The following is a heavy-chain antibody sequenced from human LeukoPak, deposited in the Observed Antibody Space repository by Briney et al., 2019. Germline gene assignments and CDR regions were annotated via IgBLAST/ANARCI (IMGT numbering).Heavy chain of an antibody. CDR1: GFTFSSYW. D-gene: IGHD1-14*01. CDR3: ARSHTATDLPLNDY. J-gene: IGHJ4*02. CDR2: IKQDGSEK. V-gene: IGHV3-7*01. Sequence: GGSLRLSCAASGFTFSSYWISWVRQAPGKGLEWVANIKQDGSEKYYVDSVKGRFTISRDNARNSLYVQMNSLRTEDTAVYYCARSHTATDLPLNDYWGQGTLVTVSS.